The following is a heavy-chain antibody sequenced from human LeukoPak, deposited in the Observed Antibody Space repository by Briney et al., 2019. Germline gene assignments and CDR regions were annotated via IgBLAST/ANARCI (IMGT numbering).Heavy chain of an antibody. V-gene: IGHV4-59*01. CDR1: GGSIISYY. CDR3: ARDPYYYDSSGYS. Sequence: PSETLSLTCTVSGGSIISYYWSWIRQPPGQGLEWIAFIHSSGSTGYSPSLKSRVTISVDTSKNHFSLKVTSLTPADTGVYYCARDPYYYDSSGYSWGQGTLVTVSS. D-gene: IGHD3-22*01. J-gene: IGHJ5*02. CDR2: IHSSGST.